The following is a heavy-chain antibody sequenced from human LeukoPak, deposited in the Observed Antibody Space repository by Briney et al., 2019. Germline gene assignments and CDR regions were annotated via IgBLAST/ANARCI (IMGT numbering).Heavy chain of an antibody. CDR3: AKDYSGTYFRGADH. V-gene: IGHV3-23*01. CDR1: GFTFSSYA. Sequence: PGGSLRLSCAASGFTFSSYAMSWVRQAPWKGLEWVSTITGNGGTAFYADSVKGRFTISRDNSKNTLYLQMNSLRAEDTAVYYCAKDYSGTYFRGADHWGQGTLVTVSS. CDR2: ITGNGGTA. J-gene: IGHJ4*02. D-gene: IGHD1-26*01.